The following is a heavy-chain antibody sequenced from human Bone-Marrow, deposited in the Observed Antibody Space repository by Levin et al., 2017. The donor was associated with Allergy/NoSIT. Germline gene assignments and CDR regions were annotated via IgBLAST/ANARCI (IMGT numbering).Heavy chain of an antibody. V-gene: IGHV4-39*07. CDR3: VSPGDDYGSSGSFHF. CDR1: GGSITSRSSY. D-gene: IGHD3-16*01. CDR2: KFYSGAT. J-gene: IGHJ4*02. Sequence: SETLSLTCVVSGGSITSRSSYWGWIRQSPGKELEWIGSKFYSGATYYSPSLRRRATISADTSKNQFSLQLTSMTAADTAIYYCVSPGDDYGSSGSFHFWGRGLQVTVSS.